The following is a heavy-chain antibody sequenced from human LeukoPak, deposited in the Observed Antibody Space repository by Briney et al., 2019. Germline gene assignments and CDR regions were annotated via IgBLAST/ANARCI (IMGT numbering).Heavy chain of an antibody. Sequence: GGSLRLSCAASGFTFSGYAMSWVRQAPGKGLEWVSRISGSGESTYYADSVKGRFTISRDNSKNTLYLQMSSLRAEDTAVYYSYGDPTLSIEPWGQGTLVTVSS. J-gene: IGHJ5*02. V-gene: IGHV3-23*01. CDR3: YGDPTLSIEP. D-gene: IGHD4-17*01. CDR1: GFTFSGYA. CDR2: ISGSGEST.